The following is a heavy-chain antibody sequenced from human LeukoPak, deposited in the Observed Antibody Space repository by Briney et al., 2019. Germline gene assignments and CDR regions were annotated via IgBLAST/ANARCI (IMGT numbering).Heavy chain of an antibody. V-gene: IGHV1-18*01. CDR3: ARDLDIVVVAAALRHYGLDV. D-gene: IGHD2-15*01. Sequence: ASVKLSCTASGYTFTNYGISWVRQAPGQGLEWMGWISPYNGNTYYAQKFQGRVTMTTDTSTTTVYMELRSLRSDDTAVYYCARDLDIVVVAAALRHYGLDVWGQGTTVTVSS. CDR1: GYTFTNYG. CDR2: ISPYNGNT. J-gene: IGHJ6*02.